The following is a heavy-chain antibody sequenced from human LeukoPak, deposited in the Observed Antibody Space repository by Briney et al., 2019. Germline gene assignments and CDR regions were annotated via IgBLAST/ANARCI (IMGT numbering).Heavy chain of an antibody. J-gene: IGHJ3*02. V-gene: IGHV1-18*01. CDR2: ISAYNGNT. CDR1: GYTFTSYG. D-gene: IGHD2-2*01. Sequence: ASVKVSCKASGYTFTSYGISWVRQAPGQGLEWMGWISAYNGNTNYAQKLQGRVTMTTDTSTSTAYMELRSLRSDDTAVYYCARAKNPSVVPADAFDIWGPGTRVTVSS. CDR3: ARAKNPSVVPADAFDI.